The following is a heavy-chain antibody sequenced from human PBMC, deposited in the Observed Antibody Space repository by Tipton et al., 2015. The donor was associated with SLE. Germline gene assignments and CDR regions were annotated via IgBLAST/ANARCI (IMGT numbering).Heavy chain of an antibody. Sequence: GSLRLSCAASGFTFANYAMSWVRQAPGKGLEWVSAISGSGDRTYYADSVKGHFTISRDNSKNTLYLQMNSLRVEDTAVYYCAKDLNRVATSPFDYWDQGTLVTVSS. CDR2: ISGSGDRT. V-gene: IGHV3-23*01. CDR1: GFTFANYA. CDR3: AKDLNRVATSPFDY. J-gene: IGHJ4*02. D-gene: IGHD5-12*01.